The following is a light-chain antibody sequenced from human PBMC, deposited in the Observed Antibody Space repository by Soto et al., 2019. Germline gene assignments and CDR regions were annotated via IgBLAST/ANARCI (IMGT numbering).Light chain of an antibody. J-gene: IGKJ4*01. CDR1: QSVGSSY. V-gene: IGKV3-20*01. Sequence: EIVLTQSPGTLSLSPGERATLSCRASQSVGSSYLARYQQKPGQAPRLLIYDASSRAAGSPDRFSGGGSGTDFTLTISRLEPEDFAVYYCQQLSSYPLTFGGGTKVDIK. CDR3: QQLSSYPLT. CDR2: DAS.